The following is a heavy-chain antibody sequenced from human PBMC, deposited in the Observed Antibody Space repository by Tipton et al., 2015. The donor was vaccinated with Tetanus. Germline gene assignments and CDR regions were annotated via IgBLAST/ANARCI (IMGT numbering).Heavy chain of an antibody. Sequence: TLSLTCTVSRGPISSYYWSWIRQPAGKGLEWIGHISNGNTDYTPSLRSRVTLSVDTSKNQFSLKLRSVTAADTGVYFCTRQEPPRRFFYDSTGSSGWGQGILVIVSS. D-gene: IGHD3-22*01. J-gene: IGHJ4*02. CDR3: TRQEPPRRFFYDSTGSSG. CDR1: RGPISSYY. CDR2: ISNGNT. V-gene: IGHV4-4*07.